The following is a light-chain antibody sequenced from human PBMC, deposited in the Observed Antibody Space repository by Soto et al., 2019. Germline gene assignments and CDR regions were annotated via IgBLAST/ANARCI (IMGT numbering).Light chain of an antibody. J-gene: IGKJ5*01. CDR2: DAS. CDR3: QQLNSYPFT. CDR1: QGISTF. V-gene: IGKV1-9*01. Sequence: DVQLTQSPSFMSASVGDRVSITCRASQGISTFLAWYQQHPGTAPKRLIYDASNLQSGVPSRFSGSGSGTDFTLTISGLQPEDFATYYCQQLNSYPFTCGQGTRLEI.